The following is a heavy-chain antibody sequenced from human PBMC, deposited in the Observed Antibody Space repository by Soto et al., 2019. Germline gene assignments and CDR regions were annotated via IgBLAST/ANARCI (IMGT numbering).Heavy chain of an antibody. CDR2: IWYDGSNK. CDR1: GFTFSSYG. Sequence: LRLSCAAAGFTFSSYGMHWVRPAPGKGLEWVAVIWYDGSNKYYADSVKGRFTISRDNSKNTLYLQMNSLRAEDTAVYYCARDTPSLRVAGYGMDVWGQGTTVTVSS. D-gene: IGHD3-3*01. V-gene: IGHV3-33*01. CDR3: ARDTPSLRVAGYGMDV. J-gene: IGHJ6*02.